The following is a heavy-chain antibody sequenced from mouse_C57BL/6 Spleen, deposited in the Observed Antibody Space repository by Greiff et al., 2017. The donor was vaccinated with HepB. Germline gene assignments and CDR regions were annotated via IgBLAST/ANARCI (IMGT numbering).Heavy chain of an antibody. Sequence: VQLKESGPELVKPGASVKMSCKASGYTFTDYNMHWVKQSHGKSLEWIGYINPNNGGTSYNQKFKGKATLTVNKSSSTAYMELRSLTSEDSAVYYCAREITTVVATFDYWGQGTTLTVSS. CDR3: AREITTVVATFDY. CDR1: GYTFTDYN. J-gene: IGHJ2*01. V-gene: IGHV1-22*01. D-gene: IGHD1-1*01. CDR2: INPNNGGT.